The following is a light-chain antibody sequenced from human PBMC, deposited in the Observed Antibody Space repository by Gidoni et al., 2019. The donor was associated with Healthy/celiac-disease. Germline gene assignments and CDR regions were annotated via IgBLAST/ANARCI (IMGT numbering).Light chain of an antibody. CDR1: QSLLHSNVYNY. Sequence: DIVMIQSPLPLPVTPGELASISCRSSQSLLHSNVYNYLDWYLQKPGQSPQLLIYLGSNRASGVPDRFSGSGSGTDFTLKISRVEAEDVGIYYCMQALQTPMYTFGQGTKLEIK. CDR2: LGS. J-gene: IGKJ2*01. V-gene: IGKV2-28*01. CDR3: MQALQTPMYT.